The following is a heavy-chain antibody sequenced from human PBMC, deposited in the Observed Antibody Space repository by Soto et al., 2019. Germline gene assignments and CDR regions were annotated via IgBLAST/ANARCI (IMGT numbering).Heavy chain of an antibody. D-gene: IGHD3-3*01. Sequence: SETLSLTCTVSSGSISSYYWSWIRQPPGKGLEWIGYIHYSGSTKYNPSLKSRVTISADTSKNQFSLKLSSVTAADTAVYYCARGHYDYWSGSFATIDYWGQGTRVTVSS. CDR2: IHYSGST. V-gene: IGHV4-59*08. CDR3: ARGHYDYWSGSFATIDY. CDR1: SGSISSYY. J-gene: IGHJ4*02.